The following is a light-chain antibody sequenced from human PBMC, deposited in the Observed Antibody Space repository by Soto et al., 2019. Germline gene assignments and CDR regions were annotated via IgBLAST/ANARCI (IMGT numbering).Light chain of an antibody. CDR2: AVF. CDR3: QQVDTYPLT. V-gene: IGKV1-9*01. CDR1: QDISNF. J-gene: IGKJ4*01. Sequence: DIQLTQSPSFLSASVGDRVTITCRASQDISNFLAWFRQKPGRAPKLLIYAVFTLQSGVPSRFSGSGSGAEFTLTISSLQPEDFATYYCQQVDTYPLTFGGGTKVDIK.